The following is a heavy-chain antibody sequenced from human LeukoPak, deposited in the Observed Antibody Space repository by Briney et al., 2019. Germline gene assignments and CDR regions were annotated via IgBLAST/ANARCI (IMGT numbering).Heavy chain of an antibody. CDR3: ARDETTPLPGAY. V-gene: IGHV4-34*01. J-gene: IGHJ4*02. Sequence: SETLSLTCAVYGGSFSGYYWNWIRQPPGKGLEWIGEINHSGSTHYNPSLKSRVTMSVDTSKNQFSMKLSSVTDADTAVYYCARDETTPLPGAYWGQGTLVTVSS. D-gene: IGHD4-17*01. CDR1: GGSFSGYY. CDR2: INHSGST.